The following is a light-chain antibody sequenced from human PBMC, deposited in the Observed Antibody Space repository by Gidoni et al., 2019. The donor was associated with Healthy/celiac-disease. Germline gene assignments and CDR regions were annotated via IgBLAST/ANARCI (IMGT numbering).Light chain of an antibody. J-gene: IGLJ3*02. CDR1: SGSIASNY. CDR2: EDN. Sequence: NFMLTQPDSGSESPGKTVTISCTRSSGSIASNYVQWYQQRPGSSPTTVIYEDNQRPSGVPDRFSGSIDSASNSASLTISGLKTEDEADYYCQSYDSSTPNWVFGGGTQLTVL. V-gene: IGLV6-57*01. CDR3: QSYDSSTPNWV.